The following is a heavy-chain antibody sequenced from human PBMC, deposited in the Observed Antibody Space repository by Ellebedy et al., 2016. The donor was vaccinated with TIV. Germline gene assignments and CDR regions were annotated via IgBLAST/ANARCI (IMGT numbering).Heavy chain of an antibody. CDR2: IFSSGRT. Sequence: GSLRLSCTVSGGSISTFYWTWIRQPPGKGLEWIGCIFSSGRTNYNPSLKSRTTMSVDTSRNQFSLNLSSLTAADTAVYYCARGYPVNGPDYWGQGTLVTVS. CDR3: ARGYPVNGPDY. V-gene: IGHV4-59*01. D-gene: IGHD2-8*01. J-gene: IGHJ4*02. CDR1: GGSISTFY.